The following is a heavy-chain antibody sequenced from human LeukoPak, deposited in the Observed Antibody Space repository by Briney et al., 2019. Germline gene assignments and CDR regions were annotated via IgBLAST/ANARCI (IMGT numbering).Heavy chain of an antibody. CDR3: ARDGSGTYYGDY. J-gene: IGHJ4*02. CDR2: INPNSGGT. Sequence: ASVKVSCKASGYTLTAYYIYWVRQAPGQGLEWMGRINPNSGGTDYAQNFQGRVTMTRDTSISTAYMELSRLRSDDTAVYYCARDGSGTYYGDYWGQGTLVTVSS. V-gene: IGHV1-2*06. D-gene: IGHD2-15*01. CDR1: GYTLTAYY.